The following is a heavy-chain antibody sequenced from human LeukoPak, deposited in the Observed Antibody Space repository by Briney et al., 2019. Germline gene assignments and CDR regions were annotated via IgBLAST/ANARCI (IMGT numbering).Heavy chain of an antibody. CDR1: GGSISSYS. J-gene: IGHJ4*02. Sequence: SETLSLTCTVSGGSISSYSWNWIRQPPGKGLEWIGYIHYSGNSNYNPSLKSRVTISVDTSKNQLSLKLSSVTAADTAVYYCARSWGAGTTVVWGQGTLVTVSP. V-gene: IGHV4-59*01. D-gene: IGHD1-7*01. CDR3: ARSWGAGTTVV. CDR2: IHYSGNS.